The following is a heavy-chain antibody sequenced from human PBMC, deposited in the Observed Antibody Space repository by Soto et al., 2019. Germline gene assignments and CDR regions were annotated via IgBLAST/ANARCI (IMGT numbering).Heavy chain of an antibody. J-gene: IGHJ4*02. D-gene: IGHD3-16*01. CDR3: SRGLVPYKGGNS. CDR2: IHPSGST. CDR1: GASSSGYY. V-gene: IGHV4-34*01. Sequence: SETLPLTCAVYGASSSGYYCSWIRQAPGKGLEWIGEIHPSGSTYYNPSLTSRVTMSLDTSKNQFSLRLSSVTAADTAIYYCSRGLVPYKGGNSWAQGTLVTV.